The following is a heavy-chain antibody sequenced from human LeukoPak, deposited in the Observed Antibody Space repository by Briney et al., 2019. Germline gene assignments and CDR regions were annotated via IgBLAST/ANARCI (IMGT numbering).Heavy chain of an antibody. J-gene: IGHJ4*02. V-gene: IGHV4-31*03. D-gene: IGHD3-22*01. CDR3: SRGLDSRKLGY. CDR1: GASFSSSDQY. Sequence: SQTLSLTCTVSGASFSSSDQYWNWIRQSPGKGLEWIGSIHPRGRLYNNPSLESRVTISIDMSKNQFSLSLNSVTAADTAVYFCSRGLDSRKLGYWGQGTLVTVSS. CDR2: IHPRGRL.